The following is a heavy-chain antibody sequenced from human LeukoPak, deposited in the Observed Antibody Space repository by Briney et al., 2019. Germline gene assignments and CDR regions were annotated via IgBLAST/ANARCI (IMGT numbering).Heavy chain of an antibody. D-gene: IGHD6-19*01. CDR1: GFTFSSYW. J-gene: IGHJ3*02. V-gene: IGHV3-74*01. CDR2: INSDGSST. Sequence: GGSLRLSCAAYGFTFSSYWMHWVRQAPGEGLVWVSRINSDGSSTSYADSVRGRFTISRDNAKNTLYLQMNSLRAEETAVYYCARDGSSGRANAFDIWGQGTMVTVSP. CDR3: ARDGSSGRANAFDI.